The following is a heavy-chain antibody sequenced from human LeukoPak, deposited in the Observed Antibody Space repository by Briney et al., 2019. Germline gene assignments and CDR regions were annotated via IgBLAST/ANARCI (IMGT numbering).Heavy chain of an antibody. CDR1: GGSISSYY. D-gene: IGHD2-2*01. J-gene: IGHJ3*02. V-gene: IGHV4-59*01. Sequence: PSETLSLTCTVSGGSISSYYWSWIRQPPGKGLDWIGYIYYSGSTNYNPSLKSRVTISVDTSKNQFSLKLSSVTAADTAVYYCARGLPNDDAFDIWGQGTMVTVSS. CDR3: ARGLPNDDAFDI. CDR2: IYYSGST.